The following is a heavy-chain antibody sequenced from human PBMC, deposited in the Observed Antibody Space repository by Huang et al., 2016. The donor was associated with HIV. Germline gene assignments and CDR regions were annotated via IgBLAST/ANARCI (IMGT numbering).Heavy chain of an antibody. D-gene: IGHD6-19*01. V-gene: IGHV1-8*01. Sequence: QVQLVQSGPEVKKPGASVKVSCRTSGYIFSNYDINCVRQAPGQGLQLMGWLNPNSGKTAYGQNFQGRVTLTRSTSTGAAYMVLNSLTSQDTAVYYCARLTSGWYQDYWGQGTLVTVSS. J-gene: IGHJ4*02. CDR1: GYIFSNYD. CDR2: LNPNSGKT. CDR3: ARLTSGWYQDY.